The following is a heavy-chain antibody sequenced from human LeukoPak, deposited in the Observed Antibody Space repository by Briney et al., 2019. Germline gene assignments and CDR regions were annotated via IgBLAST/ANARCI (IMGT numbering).Heavy chain of an antibody. CDR3: AKTAVVITFRFDS. Sequence: GRSLRLSCAASGFSFNNYVMSWVRQAPGKGLEWVSAISGDGARTYYADSVKGRFTISRDNSKNTLDLQMNSLRAEDTAIYYCAKTAVVITFRFDSWGQGSLVTVSS. CDR1: GFSFNNYV. D-gene: IGHD4/OR15-4a*01. J-gene: IGHJ4*02. V-gene: IGHV3-23*01. CDR2: ISGDGART.